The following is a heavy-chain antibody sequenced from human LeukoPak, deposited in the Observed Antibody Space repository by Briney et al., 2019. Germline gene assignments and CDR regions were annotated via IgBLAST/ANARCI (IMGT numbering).Heavy chain of an antibody. D-gene: IGHD3-22*01. Sequence: GGSLRLSCAASGFTFSSYAMHWVRQAPGKGLEWVAVMWYDGSNKYYADSVKGRFTISRDNSKNTLYLQMNSLRAEDTAVYYCARGARYYDSSGYYYYWGQGTLVTVSS. CDR3: ARGARYYDSSGYYYY. CDR2: MWYDGSNK. V-gene: IGHV3-33*08. J-gene: IGHJ4*02. CDR1: GFTFSSYA.